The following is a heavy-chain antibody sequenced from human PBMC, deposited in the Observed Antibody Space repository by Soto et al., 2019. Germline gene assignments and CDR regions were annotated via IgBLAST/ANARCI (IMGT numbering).Heavy chain of an antibody. J-gene: IGHJ6*02. Sequence: GGALRLSCAASGFTFSSYNMNWVRQAPGKGLEWVSSISSSSSYIYYADSVKGRFAISRDNAKNSLYLQMSSLRAEDTAVYYCARYSSAPYYGTDVWGQGTTVTVSS. V-gene: IGHV3-21*01. CDR3: ARYSSAPYYGTDV. CDR1: GFTFSSYN. CDR2: ISSSSSYI. D-gene: IGHD2-21*01.